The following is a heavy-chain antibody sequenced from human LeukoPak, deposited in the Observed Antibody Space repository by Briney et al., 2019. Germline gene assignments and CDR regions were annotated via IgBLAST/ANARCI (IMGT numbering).Heavy chain of an antibody. CDR3: ARVSSSGWYYFDY. CDR1: GFTFSSYA. Sequence: PGRSLRLSCAASGFTFSSYAMYWVRQAPGKGLEWVAVISYDGSNKYYADSVKGRFTISRDNSKNTLYLQMNSLRAEDTAVYYCARVSSSGWYYFDYWGQGTLVTVSS. CDR2: ISYDGSNK. J-gene: IGHJ4*02. V-gene: IGHV3-30-3*01. D-gene: IGHD6-19*01.